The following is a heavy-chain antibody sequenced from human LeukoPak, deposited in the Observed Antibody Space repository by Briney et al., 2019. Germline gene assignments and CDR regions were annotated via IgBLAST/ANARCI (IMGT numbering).Heavy chain of an antibody. CDR1: GFTLTSYA. J-gene: IGHJ3*02. D-gene: IGHD3/OR15-3a*01. V-gene: IGHV3-23*01. Sequence: GGSLRLSCAASGFTLTSYAMSWVRQAPGKGLEWVSSISGSGRGGIPSYADSVKGRSTISRDNSRNTLYLQLNSLRVEDTALYYCARFRNDFWTGYPSDAFDIWGQGTMVTVS. CDR3: ARFRNDFWTGYPSDAFDI. CDR2: ISGSGRGGIP.